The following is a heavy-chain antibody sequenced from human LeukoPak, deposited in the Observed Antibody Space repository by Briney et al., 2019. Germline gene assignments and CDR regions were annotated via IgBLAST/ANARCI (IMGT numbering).Heavy chain of an antibody. CDR2: ISSSGSTI. D-gene: IGHD3-22*01. J-gene: IGHJ6*03. V-gene: IGHV3-48*03. CDR3: AREPIYYDSSGMTGYYYYMDV. CDR1: GFTFSSYE. Sequence: GGSLRLSCAASGFTFSSYEMNWVRKAPGKGLEWVSYISSSGSTIYYADSVKGRFTISRDNAKNSLYLQMNSLRAEDTAVYYCAREPIYYDSSGMTGYYYYMDVWGKGTTVTVSS.